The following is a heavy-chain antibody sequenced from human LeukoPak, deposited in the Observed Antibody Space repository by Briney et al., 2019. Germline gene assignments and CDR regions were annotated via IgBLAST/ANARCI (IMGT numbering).Heavy chain of an antibody. V-gene: IGHV3-73*01. D-gene: IGHD3-22*01. Sequence: GGSLRLSCAASGFTFSGSAIHWVRQASGKGLEWVGRVRTKGNGYATQYAAPVKGRFTISRDDSKNMAYLQMNSLKTEDTAVYFCSSYDNSGYYYRNYWGQGTLVTVSS. CDR2: VRTKGNGYAT. J-gene: IGHJ4*02. CDR1: GFTFSGSA. CDR3: SSYDNSGYYYRNY.